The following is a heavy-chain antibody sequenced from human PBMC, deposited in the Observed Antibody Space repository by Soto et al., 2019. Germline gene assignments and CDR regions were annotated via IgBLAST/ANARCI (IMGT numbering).Heavy chain of an antibody. CDR3: ATDAYYYDSSGRRRAEYFQH. D-gene: IGHD3-22*01. CDR1: GYTLTELS. CDR2: FDPEDGET. Sequence: ASVKVSCKVSGYTLTELSMHWVRQAPGKGLEWMGGFDPEDGETIYAQKFQGRVTMTEDTSTDTAYMELSSLRSEDTAVYYCATDAYYYDSSGRRRAEYFQHWGQGTLVTVS. J-gene: IGHJ1*01. V-gene: IGHV1-24*01.